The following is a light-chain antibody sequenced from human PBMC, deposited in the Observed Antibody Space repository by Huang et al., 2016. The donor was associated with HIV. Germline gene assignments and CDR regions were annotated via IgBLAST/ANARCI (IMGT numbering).Light chain of an antibody. CDR3: QQYGSSPYT. V-gene: IGKV3-20*01. Sequence: EIVLTQSPGTLSLSPGERATLSCGASHVVSTGFLAWYQQRPGQPPRLRIYGASRRASGIPDRFSASGSATEFTLTISRLEPEDFAVYFCQQYGSSPYTFGQGTNIEIK. J-gene: IGKJ2*01. CDR2: GAS. CDR1: HVVSTGF.